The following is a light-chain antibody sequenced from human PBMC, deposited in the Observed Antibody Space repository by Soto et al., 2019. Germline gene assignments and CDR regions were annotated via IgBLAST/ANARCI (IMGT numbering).Light chain of an antibody. CDR1: QSVSDK. V-gene: IGKV3-15*01. CDR3: PQYNNWPPWT. CDR2: HAS. J-gene: IGKJ1*01. Sequence: EIVMTQSPATVSVSPGERATLSCRASQSVSDKLAWYQQKPGQAPRLLIYHASARATGIPARFSGSGSGTEFTLTISGLQSEDFAVYYSPQYNNWPPWTFAQGTKVDI.